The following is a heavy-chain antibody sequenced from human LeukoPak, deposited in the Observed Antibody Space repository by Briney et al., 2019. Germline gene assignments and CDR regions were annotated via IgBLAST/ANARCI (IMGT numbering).Heavy chain of an antibody. V-gene: IGHV4-59*01. J-gene: IGHJ4*02. CDR1: GGSISSYY. CDR3: ASTGYSSSWYEN. CDR2: IYYSGST. D-gene: IGHD6-13*01. Sequence: PSETLSLTCTVSGGSISSYYWSWIRQPPGKGLEWIGYIYYSGSTNYNPSLKSRVTISVDTSKNQFSLKLSSVTAADTAVYYCASTGYSSSWYENWGQGTLVTVSS.